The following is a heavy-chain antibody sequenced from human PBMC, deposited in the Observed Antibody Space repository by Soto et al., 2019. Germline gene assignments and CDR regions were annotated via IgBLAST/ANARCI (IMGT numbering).Heavy chain of an antibody. J-gene: IGHJ4*02. D-gene: IGHD6-6*01. CDR2: INYNGGTT. CDR1: GFPFSNHA. CDR3: VTWGGIEARNLDH. V-gene: IGHV3-64D*06. Sequence: XGSLRLSCSASGFPFSNHAKHWVRQAPGKGLEYVSAINYNGGTTYYVDSVKGRFTISRDNSKNTLYLQMSSLKVEDTAMYHCVTWGGIEARNLDHWGQGTLVTVPS.